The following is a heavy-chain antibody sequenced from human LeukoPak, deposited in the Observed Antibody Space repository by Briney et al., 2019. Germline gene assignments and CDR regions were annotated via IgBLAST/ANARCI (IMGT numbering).Heavy chain of an antibody. CDR1: GYTFTSYD. D-gene: IGHD3-22*01. CDR2: MNPTSGNT. CDR3: ARGRSMWYYDSSGYYTTSSEYNWFDP. J-gene: IGHJ5*02. V-gene: IGHV1-8*03. Sequence: ASVKVSCKASGYTFTSYDINWVRQATGQGLEWMGRMNPTSGNTAYAQKFQGRVNITSNTSISTAYMELSSLRSEDTAVYYCARGRSMWYYDSSGYYTTSSEYNWFDPWGQGTLVTVSS.